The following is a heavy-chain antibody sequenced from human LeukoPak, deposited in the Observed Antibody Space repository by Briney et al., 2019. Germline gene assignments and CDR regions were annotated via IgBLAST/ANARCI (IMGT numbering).Heavy chain of an antibody. CDR1: GGYITSSSYW. CDR3: ARGFRRDGYD. CDR2: IYYSGTT. J-gene: IGHJ4*02. Sequence: SETLSLTCTVSGGYITSSSYWWGWFRQPPGKGLEWIGSIYYSGTTSYSGTTSYTPSLKSRVTISVDTSKNQFSLKLSSVTAADTAVYYCARGFRRDGYDWGQGTLVTVSS. V-gene: IGHV4-39*07. D-gene: IGHD5-24*01.